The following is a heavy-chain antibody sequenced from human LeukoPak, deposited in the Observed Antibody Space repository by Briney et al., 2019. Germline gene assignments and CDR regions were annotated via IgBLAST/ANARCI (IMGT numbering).Heavy chain of an antibody. Sequence: GGSLRLSCTCSGFTFSTYSMNWVRQAPGKGLGWVSCISSTGSIYYSDSVKGRFTISRGNAKNSLYLQINSLRAEDTAVYHCARDFLDNYGYKYFDLWGQGTLVTVSS. V-gene: IGHV3-21*01. J-gene: IGHJ4*02. CDR1: GFTFSTYS. D-gene: IGHD5-18*01. CDR3: ARDFLDNYGYKYFDL. CDR2: ISSTGSI.